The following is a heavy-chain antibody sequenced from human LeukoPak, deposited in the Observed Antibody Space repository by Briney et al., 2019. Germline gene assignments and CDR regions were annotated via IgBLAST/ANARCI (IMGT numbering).Heavy chain of an antibody. CDR3: ARVAWDTAMVTGEPDY. V-gene: IGHV1-18*01. CDR1: GYTFTYYG. Sequence: ASVKVSCKASGYTFTYYGISWVRQAPGQGLEWMGWISAYNGNTKYAQNVQGRVTMTTDTSTSTAYMELRSLRSDDTAVYYCARVAWDTAMVTGEPDYWGQGTLVTVSS. J-gene: IGHJ4*02. CDR2: ISAYNGNT. D-gene: IGHD5-18*01.